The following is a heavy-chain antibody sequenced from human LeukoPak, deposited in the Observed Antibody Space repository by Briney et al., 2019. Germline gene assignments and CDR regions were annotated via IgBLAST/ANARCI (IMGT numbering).Heavy chain of an antibody. J-gene: IGHJ4*02. CDR3: ARVLWYYDFWSGLDY. D-gene: IGHD3-3*01. V-gene: IGHV3-7*01. CDR2: IKQDGSEK. CDR1: GFTFSSYW. Sequence: GGSLRLSCAASGFTFSSYWMSWVRQAPGKGLEWVANIKQDGSEKYYVDSVKGRFTISRDNAKNSLYLQMNSLRAEDTAVYYCARVLWYYDFWSGLDYWGQGTLVTVSS.